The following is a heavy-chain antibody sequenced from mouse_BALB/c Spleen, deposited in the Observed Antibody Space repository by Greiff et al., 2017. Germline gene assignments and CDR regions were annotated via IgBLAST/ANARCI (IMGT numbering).Heavy chain of an antibody. J-gene: IGHJ1*01. CDR2: ISSGSSTI. D-gene: IGHD3-1*01. Sequence: EVQGVESGGGLVQPGGSRKLSCAASGFTFSSFGMHWVRQAPEKGLEWVAYISSGSSTIYYADTVKGRFTISRDNPKNTLFLQMTSLRSEDTAMYYCARSGPSYWYFDVWGAGTTVTVSS. V-gene: IGHV5-17*02. CDR1: GFTFSSFG. CDR3: ARSGPSYWYFDV.